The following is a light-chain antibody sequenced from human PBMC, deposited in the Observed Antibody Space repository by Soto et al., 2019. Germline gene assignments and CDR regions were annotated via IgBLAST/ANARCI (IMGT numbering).Light chain of an antibody. CDR1: SSNIGNNY. J-gene: IGLJ2*01. Sequence: QSVLTQPPSVSAAPGQKVTISCSGSSSNIGNNYVSWYQQLPGTAPKLVIYDNNKRPSGIPDRFSGSKSGTSATLGITGLQTGDEADYCCGTWDGSLSAVVFGGGTKLTVL. CDR3: GTWDGSLSAVV. V-gene: IGLV1-51*01. CDR2: DNN.